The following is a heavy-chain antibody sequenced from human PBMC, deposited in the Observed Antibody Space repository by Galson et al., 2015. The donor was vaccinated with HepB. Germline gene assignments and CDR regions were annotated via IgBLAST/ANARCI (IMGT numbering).Heavy chain of an antibody. J-gene: IGHJ4*02. D-gene: IGHD3-10*01. V-gene: IGHV3-30*04. CDR3: ARAVAMVRELDY. Sequence: SLRLSCAASGFTFSSSYMHWVRQAPGKGLDWVAVISYDGNNKYYADSVRGRFTISRDNSKNTLYLQMNSLRAEDTAVYYCARAVAMVRELDYWGQGTLVTVSS. CDR2: ISYDGNNK. CDR1: GFTFSSSY.